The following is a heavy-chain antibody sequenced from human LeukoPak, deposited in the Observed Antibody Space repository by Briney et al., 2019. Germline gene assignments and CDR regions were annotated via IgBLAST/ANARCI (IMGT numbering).Heavy chain of an antibody. Sequence: PGGSLRLSCAASGFTFSSYGMHWVRQAPGKGLEWVAVISYDGSNKYYADSVKGRFTISRDNSKNTLYLQMNSLRAEDTAVYYCAKTGLRYFGSYYYYGMDVWGQGTTVTVSS. CDR2: ISYDGSNK. D-gene: IGHD3-9*01. J-gene: IGHJ6*02. V-gene: IGHV3-30*18. CDR3: AKTGLRYFGSYYYYGMDV. CDR1: GFTFSSYG.